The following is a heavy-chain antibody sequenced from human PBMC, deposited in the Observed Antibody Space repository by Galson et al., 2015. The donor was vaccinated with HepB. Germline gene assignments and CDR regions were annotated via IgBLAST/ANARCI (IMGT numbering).Heavy chain of an antibody. CDR2: ISGSGGST. CDR1: GFTFSSYA. CDR3: AKHKRSWYEAFDI. D-gene: IGHD6-13*01. J-gene: IGHJ3*02. Sequence: SLRLSCAASGFTFSSYAMSWVRQAPGKGLEWVSAISGSGGSTYYADSVKGRFTISRDNSKNALYLQMNSLRAEDTAVYYCAKHKRSWYEAFDIWGQGTMVTVSS. V-gene: IGHV3-23*01.